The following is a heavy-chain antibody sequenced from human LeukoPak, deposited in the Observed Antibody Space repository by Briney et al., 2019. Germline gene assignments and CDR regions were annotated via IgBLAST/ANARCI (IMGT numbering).Heavy chain of an antibody. CDR1: DDSITIYY. J-gene: IGHJ4*02. V-gene: IGHV4-34*01. Sequence: SETLSLTCSVSDDSITIYYWTWIRQPPGKGLEWIGEINHSGSTNYNPSLKSRVTISVDTSKNQFSLKLSSVTAADTAVYYCARVGIAAAYFDYWGQGTLVTVSS. CDR2: INHSGST. D-gene: IGHD6-13*01. CDR3: ARVGIAAAYFDY.